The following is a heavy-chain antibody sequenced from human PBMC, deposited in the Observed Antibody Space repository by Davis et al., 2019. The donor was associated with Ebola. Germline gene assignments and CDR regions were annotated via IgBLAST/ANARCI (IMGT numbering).Heavy chain of an antibody. CDR1: GFTFSHSW. CDR2: IKEDGSQT. Sequence: GESLKIPCAASGFTFSHSWMSWVRRAPGKGLEWVANIKEDGSQTYYVDSVKGRFTISRDNTKNSLSLQMNGLRPEDTAVYYCAKTFNEDGSGYRPSDYWGQGTLVTVSS. J-gene: IGHJ4*02. V-gene: IGHV3-7*03. CDR3: AKTFNEDGSGYRPSDY. D-gene: IGHD3-3*01.